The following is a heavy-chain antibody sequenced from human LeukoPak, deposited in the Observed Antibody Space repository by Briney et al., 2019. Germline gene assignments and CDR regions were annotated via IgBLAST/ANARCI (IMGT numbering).Heavy chain of an antibody. CDR2: ISAYNGNT. V-gene: IGHV1-18*01. CDR3: ARLGGFGELLGGPFDY. CDR1: GYTFTSYG. Sequence: ASVKVSCKASGYTFTSYGISWVRQAPGQGLEWMGWISAYNGNTNCAQKLQGRVTMTTDTSTSTAYMELRSLRSDDTAVYYCARLGGFGELLGGPFDYWGQGTLVTVSS. D-gene: IGHD3-10*01. J-gene: IGHJ4*02.